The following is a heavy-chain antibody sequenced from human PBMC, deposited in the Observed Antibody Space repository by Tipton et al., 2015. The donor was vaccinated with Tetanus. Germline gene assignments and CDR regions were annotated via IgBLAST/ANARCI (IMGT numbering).Heavy chain of an antibody. J-gene: IGHJ4*02. CDR2: IYYSGST. D-gene: IGHD4-11*01. Sequence: TLSLTCNVSGAFGSGAYWSWIRQPPGKGLEWIGYIYYSGSTNYNPSLKSRVTISVDTSKNQFSLNLSSVTAADTAVYYCARGTTLDYWGQGTLVTVSS. CDR3: ARGTTLDY. CDR1: GAFGSGAY. V-gene: IGHV4-59*02.